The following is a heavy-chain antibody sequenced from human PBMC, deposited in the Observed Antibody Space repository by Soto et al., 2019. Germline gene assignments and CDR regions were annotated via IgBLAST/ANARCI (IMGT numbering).Heavy chain of an antibody. CDR3: ARGISQFYYDTENAFDI. V-gene: IGHV1-18*01. Sequence: ASVKVSCKASGYTFTSYGISWVRQAPGQGLEWMGWISAYNGNTNYAQKLQGRVTMTTDTSTSTAYMELRSLRSDDTAVYYCARGISQFYYDTENAFDIWGQGTIVTVSS. D-gene: IGHD3-22*01. CDR1: GYTFTSYG. CDR2: ISAYNGNT. J-gene: IGHJ3*02.